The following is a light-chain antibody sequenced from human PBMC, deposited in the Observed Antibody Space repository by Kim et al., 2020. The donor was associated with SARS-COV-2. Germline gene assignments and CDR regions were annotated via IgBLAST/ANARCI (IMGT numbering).Light chain of an antibody. CDR3: QVWDGISDHAV. V-gene: IGLV3-21*04. CDR2: YDT. Sequence: SYELTQPPSESVAPGETARITCEGDDIGSKIVHWYHQKPGQAPLLVIYYDTHRPAGIPARFSGSNSRNTATLTIRAVEAGDEGDYYCQVWDGISDHAVFG. J-gene: IGLJ3*02. CDR1: DIGSKI.